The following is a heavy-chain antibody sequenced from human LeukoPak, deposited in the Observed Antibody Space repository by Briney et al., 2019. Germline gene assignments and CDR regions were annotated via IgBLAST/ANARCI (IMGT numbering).Heavy chain of an antibody. Sequence: PSETLSLTCTVSGGSMSSYYWSWIRQPPGKGLEWIGYIYYSGSTKYNPSLKSRVTISVDTSKNQFSLKLSSVTAADAAVYYCARGARAGYNLEPFDYWGQGTLVTVSS. V-gene: IGHV4-59*08. J-gene: IGHJ4*02. CDR2: IYYSGST. D-gene: IGHD5-24*01. CDR3: ARGARAGYNLEPFDY. CDR1: GGSMSSYY.